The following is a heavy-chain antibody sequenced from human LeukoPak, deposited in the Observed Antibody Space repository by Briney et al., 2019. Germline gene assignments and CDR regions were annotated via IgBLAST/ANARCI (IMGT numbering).Heavy chain of an antibody. CDR2: ISGSGGST. J-gene: IGHJ4*02. CDR3: AILPGYSSSWYEVDY. D-gene: IGHD6-13*01. Sequence: GGSLRLSCAASGFTFSSYAMSWVRQAPGKGLEWVSGISGSGGSTYYADSVKGRFTISRDNPKNTLYLQMNSPRAEDTAVYYCAILPGYSSSWYEVDYWGQGTPVTVSS. V-gene: IGHV3-23*01. CDR1: GFTFSSYA.